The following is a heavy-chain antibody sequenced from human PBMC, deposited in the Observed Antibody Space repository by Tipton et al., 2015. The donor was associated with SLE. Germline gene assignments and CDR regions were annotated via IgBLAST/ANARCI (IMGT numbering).Heavy chain of an antibody. CDR2: INHSGST. CDR3: AGHHYDILTYYGMDV. CDR1: GGSFSGYY. Sequence: LRLSCAVYGGSFSGYYWSWIRQPPGKGLEWIGEINHSGSTNYNPSLKSRVTISVDTSKNQFSLKLSSVTAADTAVYYCAGHHYDILTYYGMDVWGQGTTVTVSS. V-gene: IGHV4-34*01. J-gene: IGHJ6*02. D-gene: IGHD3-9*01.